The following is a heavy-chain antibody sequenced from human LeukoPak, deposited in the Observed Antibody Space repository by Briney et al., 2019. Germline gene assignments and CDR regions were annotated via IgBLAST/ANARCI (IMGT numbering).Heavy chain of an antibody. Sequence: ASVKVSCKASGYTFTGYYMHWVRQAPGQGLEWMGWINPNSGGTIYAQKFQDRVTMTRDTSISTAYMELRSLRSDDTAVYYCARDNWSSIAARPYYFDYWGQGTLVTVSS. CDR1: GYTFTGYY. V-gene: IGHV1-2*02. CDR2: INPNSGGT. J-gene: IGHJ4*02. CDR3: ARDNWSSIAARPYYFDY. D-gene: IGHD6-6*01.